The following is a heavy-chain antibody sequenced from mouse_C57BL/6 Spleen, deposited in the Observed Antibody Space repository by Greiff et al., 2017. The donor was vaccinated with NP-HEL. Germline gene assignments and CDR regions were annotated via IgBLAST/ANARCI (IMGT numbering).Heavy chain of an antibody. Sequence: VQLQQSGTVLARPGASVKMSCKTSGYTFTSYWMHWVKQRPGQGLEWIGAIYPGNSDTSYNQKFKGKAKLTAVTSASTAYMELSSLTNEDSAVYYCTREGDGSGPSFDYWGQGTTLTVSS. CDR1: GYTFTSYW. CDR2: IYPGNSDT. J-gene: IGHJ2*01. V-gene: IGHV1-5*01. CDR3: TREGDGSGPSFDY. D-gene: IGHD3-2*02.